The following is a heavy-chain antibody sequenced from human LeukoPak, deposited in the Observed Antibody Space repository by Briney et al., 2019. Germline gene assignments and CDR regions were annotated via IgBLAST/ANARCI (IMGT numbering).Heavy chain of an antibody. Sequence: GESLRLSCAASGFSFSSYAMSWVRQAPGKGLEWVSAISGSGGSTYYADSVKGRFTISRDNSKNTLYLQMNSLRAEDTAVYYCAKDRTGGSYLNRFDPWGQGTLVTVSS. CDR2: ISGSGGST. J-gene: IGHJ5*02. V-gene: IGHV3-23*01. D-gene: IGHD1-26*01. CDR1: GFSFSSYA. CDR3: AKDRTGGSYLNRFDP.